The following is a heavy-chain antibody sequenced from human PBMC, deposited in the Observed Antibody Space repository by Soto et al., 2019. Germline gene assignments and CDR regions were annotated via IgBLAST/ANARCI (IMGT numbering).Heavy chain of an antibody. J-gene: IGHJ4*02. CDR1: GFTFSSYA. CDR3: ASDSCY. V-gene: IGHV3-30-3*01. Sequence: QVQLVEAGGGVVQPGRSLRLSCAASGFTFSSYAMHWVRQAPDKGLEWVAVISYDGSNKYSGDSVKGRFTISRDNSKDTLYRQMNGLRVAGTAVYDCASDSCYWGQGTLVTVSS. CDR2: ISYDGSNK.